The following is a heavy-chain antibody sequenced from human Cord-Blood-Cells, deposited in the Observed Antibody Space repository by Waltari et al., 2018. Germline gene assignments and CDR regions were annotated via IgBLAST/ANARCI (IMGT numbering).Heavy chain of an antibody. Sequence: EVQLVESGGGLVKPGGSLRLSCAASGFTFSSYSRNWVRQAPGKGLEWVSSISSSSSYIYYADSVKGRFTISRDNAKNSLYLQMNSLRAEDTAVYYCARAREGYDAFDIWGQGTMVTVSS. V-gene: IGHV3-21*01. J-gene: IGHJ3*02. CDR3: ARAREGYDAFDI. D-gene: IGHD6-13*01. CDR2: ISSSSSYI. CDR1: GFTFSSYS.